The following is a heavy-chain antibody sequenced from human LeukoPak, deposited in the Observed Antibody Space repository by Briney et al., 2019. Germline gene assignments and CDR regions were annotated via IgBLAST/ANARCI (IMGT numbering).Heavy chain of an antibody. CDR3: ARDGAPFDS. J-gene: IGHJ4*02. D-gene: IGHD4/OR15-4a*01. CDR2: IKQDGSEN. Sequence: PGGSLRLSCAASGFTFRSNWMSWVRPAQGKGLKRVANIKQDGSENYYVDSVRGRCTISRDNAKNSLYLQMNSLRAEDTAVYYCARDGAPFDSWGQGTLVTVSS. V-gene: IGHV3-7*01. CDR1: GFTFRSNW.